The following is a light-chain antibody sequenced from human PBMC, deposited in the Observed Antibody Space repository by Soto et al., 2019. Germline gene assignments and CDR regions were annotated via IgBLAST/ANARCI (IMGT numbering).Light chain of an antibody. Sequence: DTQMTQSPSVMSASVGDRVTITCRASQGISYYLAWFQQRPGEVPKRLIYGATNLQSGVPSRFSGSGYGTEFTLTISSLQPEDFATYFCLQHNYHPPTLGQGTKVDIK. CDR2: GAT. CDR1: QGISYY. J-gene: IGKJ1*01. CDR3: LQHNYHPPT. V-gene: IGKV1-17*03.